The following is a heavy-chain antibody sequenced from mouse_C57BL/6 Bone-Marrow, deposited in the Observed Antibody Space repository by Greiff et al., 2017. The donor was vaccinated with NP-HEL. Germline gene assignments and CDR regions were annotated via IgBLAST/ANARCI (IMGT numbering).Heavy chain of an antibody. CDR2: ISYSGST. Sequence: EVQRVESGPGLAKPSQTLSLSCSVTGYSITSDYWNWIRKFPGNKLEYMGYISYSGSTYYHPSLKSRLSITRDPSNNQYYLQLTSVTTEDTAAEYCARWGDYEGGLAYWGQGTLVTVSA. CDR3: ARWGDYEGGLAY. V-gene: IGHV3-8*01. D-gene: IGHD1-1*01. J-gene: IGHJ3*01. CDR1: GYSITSDY.